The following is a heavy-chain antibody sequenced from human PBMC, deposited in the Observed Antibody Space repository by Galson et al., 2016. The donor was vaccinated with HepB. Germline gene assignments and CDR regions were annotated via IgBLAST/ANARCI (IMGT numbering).Heavy chain of an antibody. J-gene: IGHJ2*01. Sequence: SETLSLTCIVSGGSISSYYWNWIRQPPGKGMEWIGYLYYSGSTNYSPSLKSRATISVDTSKNQFSLKLSSVTAADTAVYYCAGGYRASGYGNWSFDLWGRGTLVTVSS. D-gene: IGHD6-13*01. CDR2: LYYSGST. CDR3: AGGYRASGYGNWSFDL. V-gene: IGHV4-59*01. CDR1: GGSISSYY.